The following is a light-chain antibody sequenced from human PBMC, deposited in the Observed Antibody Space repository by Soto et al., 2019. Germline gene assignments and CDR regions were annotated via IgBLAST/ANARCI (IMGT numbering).Light chain of an antibody. CDR2: DVS. J-gene: IGKJ1*01. CDR3: QQYGISPT. V-gene: IGKV3-20*01. Sequence: EIVLTQSPGTLSLSPGERVTLSCRSSHSVSSNYLAWYQQKPGQAPRLLIYDVSSRATGIPDRFSGSGSGTDFTLTIIRLEPVDFAVYYCQQYGISPTFGQGTKVEIK. CDR1: HSVSSNY.